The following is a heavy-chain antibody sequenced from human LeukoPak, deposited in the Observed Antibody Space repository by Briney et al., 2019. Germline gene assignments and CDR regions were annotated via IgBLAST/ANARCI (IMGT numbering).Heavy chain of an antibody. CDR2: IYTSGST. Sequence: PSETLSLTCTVSGGSISSHYWSWIRQPAGKGLEWIGRIYTSGSTNYNPSLKSRVTMSVDTSKNQFSLKLSSVTAADTAVYYCARDAVDPEMATISGVAAAFDIWGQGTMVTVSS. CDR1: GGSISSHY. J-gene: IGHJ3*02. CDR3: ARDAVDPEMATISGVAAAFDI. V-gene: IGHV4-4*07. D-gene: IGHD5-24*01.